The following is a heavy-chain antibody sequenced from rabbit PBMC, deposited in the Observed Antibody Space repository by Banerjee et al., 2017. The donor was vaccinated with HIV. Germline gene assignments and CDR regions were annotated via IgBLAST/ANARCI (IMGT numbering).Heavy chain of an antibody. V-gene: IGHV1S40*01. Sequence: QSLEESGGDLVKPGTSLTLTCTASGFSFSSSYYMCWVRQAPGKGLELIACIYTGDGNTHYASWAKGQSTISKTSSTTVTLQMTSLTVADTATYFCARGGATTVWAADLWGPGTLVTVS. J-gene: IGHJ6*01. CDR2: IYTGDGNT. D-gene: IGHD1-1*01. CDR1: GFSFSSSYY. CDR3: ARGGATTVWAADL.